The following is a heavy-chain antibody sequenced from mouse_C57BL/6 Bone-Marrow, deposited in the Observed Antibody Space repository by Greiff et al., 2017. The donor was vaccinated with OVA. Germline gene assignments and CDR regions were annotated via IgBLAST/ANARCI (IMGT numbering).Heavy chain of an antibody. CDR3: TRGDYSKGGYYAMDY. CDR1: GYTFTSYW. J-gene: IGHJ4*01. D-gene: IGHD2-5*01. CDR2: IYPGNSDT. Sequence: VQLQQSGTVLARPGASVKMSCKTSGYTFTSYWMHWVKQRPGQGLEWIGAIYPGNSDTSYNQKFKGKAKLTAVTSASTAYMELSSLTNEDSAVYYCTRGDYSKGGYYAMDYWGQGTSVTVSS. V-gene: IGHV1-5*01.